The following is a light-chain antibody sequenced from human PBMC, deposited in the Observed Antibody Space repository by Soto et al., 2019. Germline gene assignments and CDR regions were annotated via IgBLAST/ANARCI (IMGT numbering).Light chain of an antibody. J-gene: IGKJ2*01. V-gene: IGKV3-20*01. Sequence: EIVLTQSPGTLSLSPGERATLSCRASQSVSSSYLAWYQQKPGQAPRLLIYGASSRSTGIPDRFSGSGSGTDFTLTIRRLEPEDFAVYYCQQYDSSPYNFGQGTKLETK. CDR1: QSVSSSY. CDR3: QQYDSSPYN. CDR2: GAS.